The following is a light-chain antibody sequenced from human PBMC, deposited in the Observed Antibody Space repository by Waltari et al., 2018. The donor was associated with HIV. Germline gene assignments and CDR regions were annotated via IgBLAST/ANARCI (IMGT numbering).Light chain of an antibody. CDR1: ALPKQY. Sequence: SYELTQPPSVSVSPGQTATITCSGDALPKQYAYWYQQKPGQARVLVIYKDSERPSGIPDRFSGSSSGTTVTLTISGVQAEDEADYHCQSVDSSGSIWVFGGGTKLTVL. CDR2: KDS. V-gene: IGLV3-25*03. CDR3: QSVDSSGSIWV. J-gene: IGLJ3*02.